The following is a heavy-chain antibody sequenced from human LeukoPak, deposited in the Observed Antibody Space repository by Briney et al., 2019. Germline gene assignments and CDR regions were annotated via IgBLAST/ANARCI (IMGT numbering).Heavy chain of an antibody. CDR3: AKEDLYYYGSSAFDI. V-gene: IGHV3-48*01. J-gene: IGHJ3*02. CDR1: GFTFSSYS. CDR2: FSSSSSTI. Sequence: GGSLRLSCAASGFTFSSYSMNWARQAPGKGLEWVSYFSSSSSTIYYADSVKGRFTISRDKAKNSLYLQMNSLRAEDTALYYCAKEDLYYYGSSAFDIWGQGTMVTVSS. D-gene: IGHD3-10*01.